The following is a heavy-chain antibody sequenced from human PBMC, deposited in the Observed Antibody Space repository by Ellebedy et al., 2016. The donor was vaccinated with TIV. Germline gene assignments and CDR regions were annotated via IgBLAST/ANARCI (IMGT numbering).Heavy chain of an antibody. D-gene: IGHD5-18*01. Sequence: PGGSLRLSCAASGFTFSSYSMNWVRQAPGKGLEWVSSISSSSSYIYYADSVKGRFTISRDNAKNSLYLQINSLRAEDTAVYYCARDHLGYSYGYCDYWGQGTLVTVSS. CDR2: ISSSSSYI. CDR1: GFTFSSYS. J-gene: IGHJ4*02. CDR3: ARDHLGYSYGYCDY. V-gene: IGHV3-21*01.